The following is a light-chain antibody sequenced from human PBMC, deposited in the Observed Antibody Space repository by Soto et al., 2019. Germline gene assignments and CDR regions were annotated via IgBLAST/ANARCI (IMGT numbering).Light chain of an antibody. CDR2: EVS. Sequence: QSALTQPPSVSGSPGQSVTISCTGTSSEVGDFNHVSWYLQTPGTAPKLMIYEVSSRPSGVPDRFSGSKSGNTASLTISGLQAEDEADYYCNLYTSTGTFVFGTGTKVTVL. CDR1: SSEVGDFNH. CDR3: NLYTSTGTFV. J-gene: IGLJ1*01. V-gene: IGLV2-18*01.